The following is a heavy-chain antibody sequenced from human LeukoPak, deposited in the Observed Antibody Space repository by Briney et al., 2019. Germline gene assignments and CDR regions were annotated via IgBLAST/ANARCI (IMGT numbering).Heavy chain of an antibody. CDR1: GFTVSSKY. J-gene: IGHJ1*01. D-gene: IGHD2-15*01. V-gene: IGHV3-53*01. Sequence: PGGSLRLSCAASGFTVSSKYMSWVRQAPGKGLEWVSVIYSGGSTYYADSVKGRFTISRDNSKNTLYLQMNILRAEDTAVYYCASSSFEYSAEYFQHWGQGTLVTVSS. CDR2: IYSGGST. CDR3: ASSSFEYSAEYFQH.